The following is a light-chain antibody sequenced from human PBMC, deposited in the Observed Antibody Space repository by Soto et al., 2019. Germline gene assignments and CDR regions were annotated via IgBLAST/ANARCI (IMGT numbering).Light chain of an antibody. CDR1: QSISRS. J-gene: IGKJ1*01. CDR2: DAS. Sequence: TPMTQSPSTLSASVGDRVTITCRASQSISRSLAWYQQKPGKAPNLLIYDASNLEGGVPSRFSGSGSGTDFTLTISRLQPDDFATYYCQQYASYWTFGQGTKVEIE. V-gene: IGKV1-5*01. CDR3: QQYASYWT.